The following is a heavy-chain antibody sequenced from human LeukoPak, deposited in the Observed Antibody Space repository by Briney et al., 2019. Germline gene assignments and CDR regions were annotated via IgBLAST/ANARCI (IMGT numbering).Heavy chain of an antibody. CDR3: AREGYGEMAYYYYYMDV. J-gene: IGHJ6*03. V-gene: IGHV1-2*02. CDR1: GYTFTSYA. D-gene: IGHD4-17*01. Sequence: ASVKVSCKASGYTFTSYAMHWVRQAPGQGLEWMGWINPNSGGTNYAQKFQGRVTMTRDMSTSTVYMELSSLRSEDTAVYYCAREGYGEMAYYYYYMDVWGKGTTVTVSS. CDR2: INPNSGGT.